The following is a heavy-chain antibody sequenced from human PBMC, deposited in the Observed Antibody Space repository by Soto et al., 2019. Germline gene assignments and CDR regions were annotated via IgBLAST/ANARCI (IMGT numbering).Heavy chain of an antibody. CDR3: ARRYSSSWYAAFDI. Sequence: QVQLQQWGAGLLKPSETLSLTCAVYGGSFSGYYWSWIRQPPGKGLEWIGEINHSGSTNYNPSLKSRVTISVDTSKKQFSLKLSSVTAADTAVYYCARRYSSSWYAAFDIWGQGTMVTVSS. V-gene: IGHV4-34*01. D-gene: IGHD6-13*01. CDR1: GGSFSGYY. CDR2: INHSGST. J-gene: IGHJ3*02.